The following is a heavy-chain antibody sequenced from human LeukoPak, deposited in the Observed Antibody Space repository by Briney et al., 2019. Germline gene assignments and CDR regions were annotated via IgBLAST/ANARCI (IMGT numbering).Heavy chain of an antibody. V-gene: IGHV3-74*01. CDR1: GFTFTSFW. Sequence: GGSLRLSCEASGFTFTSFWIHWVRQAPGQGLVWVSRINGDGSTTNYADSVKGRFTISRDNSKNTLYLQMNSLRAEDTAVYYCAKGALQITMVRGVIITERVGSNYYYMDVWGKGTTVTVSS. CDR3: AKGALQITMVRGVIITERVGSNYYYMDV. J-gene: IGHJ6*03. CDR2: INGDGSTT. D-gene: IGHD3-10*01.